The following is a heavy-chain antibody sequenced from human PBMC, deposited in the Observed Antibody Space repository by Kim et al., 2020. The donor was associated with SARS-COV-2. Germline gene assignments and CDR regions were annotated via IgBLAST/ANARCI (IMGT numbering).Heavy chain of an antibody. D-gene: IGHD3-9*01. CDR2: ISGSGGST. J-gene: IGHJ4*02. CDR3: AKDIPSRYFDWLLSYYFDY. CDR1: GFTFSSYA. Sequence: GGSLRLSCAASGFTFSSYAMSWVRQAPGKGLEWVSAISGSGGSTYYADSVKGRFTISRDNSKNTRYLQMNSLRAEDTAVYYCAKDIPSRYFDWLLSYYFDYWGQGTLVTVSS. V-gene: IGHV3-23*01.